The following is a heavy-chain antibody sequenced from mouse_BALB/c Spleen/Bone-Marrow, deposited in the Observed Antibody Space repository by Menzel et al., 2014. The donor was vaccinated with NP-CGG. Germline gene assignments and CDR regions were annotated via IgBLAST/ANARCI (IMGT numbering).Heavy chain of an antibody. CDR2: ISNGSSPI. D-gene: IGHD2-4*01. CDR1: GFTFSSFG. J-gene: IGHJ4*01. CDR3: ARKGGMMTQYEARDH. V-gene: IGHV5-17*02. Sequence: DVQLVESGGGLVQPGGSRKLSCAASGFTFSSFGMHWVRQAPEKGLEWVAYISNGSSPIYYADTVKGRFTISRDNPKNTLFLHMSSRRSEDTAMYCWARKGGMMTQYEARDHWGQGTGGTGAS.